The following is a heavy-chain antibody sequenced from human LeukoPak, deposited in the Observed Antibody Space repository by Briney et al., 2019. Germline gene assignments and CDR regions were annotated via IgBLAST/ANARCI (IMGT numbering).Heavy chain of an antibody. CDR3: ARAVYCSGGTCYPNYYYYMDV. CDR1: GGSFISGSYY. J-gene: IGHJ6*03. D-gene: IGHD2-15*01. Sequence: SETLSLTCTVSGGSFISGSYYWSWIRQSPGKGLEWIGYVYYTGSTNYNPSLKSRVTMSVGTSKFQFSLKLSSVTAADTAVYYCARAVYCSGGTCYPNYYYYMDVWGKGTTVTVS. CDR2: VYYTGST. V-gene: IGHV4-61*01.